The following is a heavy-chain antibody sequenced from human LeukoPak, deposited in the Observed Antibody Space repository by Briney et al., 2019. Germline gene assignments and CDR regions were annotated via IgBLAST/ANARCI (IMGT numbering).Heavy chain of an antibody. Sequence: SETLSLTCQVPAYSISSGYYWGWIRQPPGKGLEWIGSIYHSGSTYYNPSLKSRVTISADTSKNQFSLKLSSVTAADTAVYYCARSSHYDFWSATFDYWGQGTLVTVSS. CDR3: ARSSHYDFWSATFDY. D-gene: IGHD3-3*01. CDR1: AYSISSGYY. CDR2: IYHSGST. J-gene: IGHJ4*02. V-gene: IGHV4-38-2*01.